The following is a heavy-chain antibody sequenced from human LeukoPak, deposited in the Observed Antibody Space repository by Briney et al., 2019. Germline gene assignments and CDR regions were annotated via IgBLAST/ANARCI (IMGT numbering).Heavy chain of an antibody. CDR1: GFTFSSYG. Sequence: GGSLRLSCAASGFTFSSYGMHWVRQAPGKGLGWVAVIWYDGSNKYCADSVKGRFTISRDNSKNTLYLQMNSLRAEDTAVYYCARSIQLSDYWGQGTLVTVSS. D-gene: IGHD5-18*01. V-gene: IGHV3-33*01. J-gene: IGHJ4*02. CDR2: IWYDGSNK. CDR3: ARSIQLSDY.